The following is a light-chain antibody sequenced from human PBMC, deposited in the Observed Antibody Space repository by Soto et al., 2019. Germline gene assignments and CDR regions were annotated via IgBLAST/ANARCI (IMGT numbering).Light chain of an antibody. Sequence: QSVLTQPASVSGSPGQSITISCTGTSSDVGNYNLVSWYQQHPGKAPKVMIYAGSNRPSGVSHSFSGFKSGNTASLTISGLQAEDEADYHCCSYAGSNTYVFGTGTKLTVL. V-gene: IGLV2-23*01. CDR1: SSDVGNYNL. CDR3: CSYAGSNTYV. J-gene: IGLJ1*01. CDR2: AGS.